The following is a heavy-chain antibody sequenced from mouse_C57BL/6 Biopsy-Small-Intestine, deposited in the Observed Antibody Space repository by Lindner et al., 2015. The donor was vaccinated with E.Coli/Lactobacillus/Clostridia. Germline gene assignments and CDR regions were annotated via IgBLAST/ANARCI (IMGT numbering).Heavy chain of an antibody. CDR2: ISYSGYT. V-gene: IGHV3-1*01. Sequence: VQLQESGPGMVKPSQSLSLICTVTGYSITSGYDWHWIRHFPGNKLEWMGCISYSGYTNYNPPLNSRISITHDTSKNLFFLKLNSVTTEDTATYYCTRGAYGNSYWFAYWGQGTLVSVSA. J-gene: IGHJ3*01. CDR3: TRGAYGNSYWFAY. CDR1: GYSITSGYD. D-gene: IGHD2-1*01.